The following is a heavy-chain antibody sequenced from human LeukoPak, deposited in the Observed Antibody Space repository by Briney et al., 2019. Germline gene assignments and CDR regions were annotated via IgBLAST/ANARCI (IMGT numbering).Heavy chain of an antibody. D-gene: IGHD6-13*01. CDR2: ISSSGSTI. Sequence: GGSLRLSCAGSGFPFSSYGMNWVRQAPGKGLEWVSYISSSGSTIYYADSVKGRFTISRDNAKNSLYLQMNSLRAEDTAVYYCARDRPRAAAGIIDYWGQGTLVTVSS. CDR3: ARDRPRAAAGIIDY. V-gene: IGHV3-48*04. CDR1: GFPFSSYG. J-gene: IGHJ4*02.